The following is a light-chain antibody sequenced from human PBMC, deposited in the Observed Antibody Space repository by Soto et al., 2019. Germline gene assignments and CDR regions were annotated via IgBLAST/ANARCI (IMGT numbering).Light chain of an antibody. CDR2: GAS. V-gene: IGKV3-15*01. Sequence: EIVMTQSPATLPVSPGERATLSCRASQSVSSNLAWYQQKPGQAPRLLIYGASTRATGIPARFSGSVSGTEFTLTISSLQSEDFAVYYCQQYNNWPQTFGQGTKLEIK. J-gene: IGKJ2*01. CDR1: QSVSSN. CDR3: QQYNNWPQT.